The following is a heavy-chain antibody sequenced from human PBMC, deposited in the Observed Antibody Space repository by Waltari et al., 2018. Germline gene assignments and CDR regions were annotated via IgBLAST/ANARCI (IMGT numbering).Heavy chain of an antibody. D-gene: IGHD6-6*01. CDR1: GYTFTGYY. CDR2: INPNSGGT. CDR3: AQLIAAPPYYFDY. Sequence: QVQLVQSGAEVKKPGASVKVSCKASGYTFTGYYMHWVRQAPGQGLEWMGRINPNSGGTNHAQKFQGRVTMTRDTSISTAYMELSRLRSDDTAVYYCAQLIAAPPYYFDYWGQGTLVTVSS. V-gene: IGHV1-2*06. J-gene: IGHJ4*02.